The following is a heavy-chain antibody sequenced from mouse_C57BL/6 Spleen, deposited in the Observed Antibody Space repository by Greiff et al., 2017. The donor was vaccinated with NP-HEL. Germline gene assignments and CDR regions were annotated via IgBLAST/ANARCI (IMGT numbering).Heavy chain of an antibody. D-gene: IGHD4-1*01. J-gene: IGHJ3*01. CDR1: GFTFSSYA. CDR2: ISSGGDYI. Sequence: EVQVVESGEGLVKPGGSLKLSCAASGFTFSSYAMSWVRQTPEKRLEWVAYISSGGDYIYYADTVKGRFTISRDNARNTLYLQMSSLKSEDTAMYYCTSPAWAAWFAYWGQGTLVAVSA. CDR3: TSPAWAAWFAY. V-gene: IGHV5-9-1*02.